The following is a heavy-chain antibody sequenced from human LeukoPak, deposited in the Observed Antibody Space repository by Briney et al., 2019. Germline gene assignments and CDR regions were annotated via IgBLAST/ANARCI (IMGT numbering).Heavy chain of an antibody. Sequence: GASVKVSCKASGYTFTGYYMHWVRQAPGQGLERMGWINPNSGGTNYAQKFQGWVTMTRDTSISTAYMELSRLRSDDTAVYYCARDRKRYSSGWYRNYYYYGMDVWGQGTTVTVSS. V-gene: IGHV1-2*04. J-gene: IGHJ6*02. CDR3: ARDRKRYSSGWYRNYYYYGMDV. D-gene: IGHD6-19*01. CDR2: INPNSGGT. CDR1: GYTFTGYY.